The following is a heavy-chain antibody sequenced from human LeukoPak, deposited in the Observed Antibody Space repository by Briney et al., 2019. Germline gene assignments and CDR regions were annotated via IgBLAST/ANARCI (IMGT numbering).Heavy chain of an antibody. CDR3: ARDHCSSSSCYGFYYYMDV. J-gene: IGHJ6*03. V-gene: IGHV3-7*01. Sequence: PGGSLRLSCAASGFTFSIYAMSWVRQAPGKGLEWVANIKQDGSEKYYVDSVKGRFTISRDNAKNSLYLQMNSLRAEDTAVYYCARDHCSSSSCYGFYYYMDVWGKGTTVTVSS. CDR2: IKQDGSEK. CDR1: GFTFSIYA. D-gene: IGHD2-2*01.